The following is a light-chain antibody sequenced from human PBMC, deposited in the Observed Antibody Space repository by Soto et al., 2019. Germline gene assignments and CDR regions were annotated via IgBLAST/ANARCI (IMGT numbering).Light chain of an antibody. V-gene: IGLV1-44*01. CDR2: SDN. CDR3: AAWDDTLNAAV. CDR1: SSYIGSHT. Sequence: QFVLTQPYSASGTPGQRVTISCSGSSSYIGSHTLNGYQQLPGSAPSLLIYSDNQRPSGVPDRFSGSTSGTSASLAISGLQSEDEAEYYCAAWDDTLNAAVFGGGTKLTVL. J-gene: IGLJ2*01.